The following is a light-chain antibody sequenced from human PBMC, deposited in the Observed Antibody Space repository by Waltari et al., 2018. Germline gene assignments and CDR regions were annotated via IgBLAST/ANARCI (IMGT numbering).Light chain of an antibody. CDR2: DAS. Sequence: EIVLTQSPATLSLSPGERATLSCRASQGVSRYLAWYQQKPGQAPRLLIYDASNRATGIPARFSGSGSGTDFTLTSSSLEPEDFAVYYCQQRSNWPRTFGQGTKVEIK. CDR3: QQRSNWPRT. J-gene: IGKJ1*01. CDR1: QGVSRY. V-gene: IGKV3-11*01.